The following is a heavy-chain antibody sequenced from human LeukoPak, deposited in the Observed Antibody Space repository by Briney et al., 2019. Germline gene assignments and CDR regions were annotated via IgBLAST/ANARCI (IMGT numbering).Heavy chain of an antibody. CDR2: INPNTGGT. CDR3: ARDLFGGPSSFDY. D-gene: IGHD6-19*01. Sequence: ASVKVSCKASGYTFTGSYMHWVRQAPGQGLEWMGRINPNTGGTNSAQKSQGRVTMTRDTSISTAYMELSRLRSDDTAVYYCARDLFGGPSSFDYWGQGTLVTVSS. V-gene: IGHV1-2*06. J-gene: IGHJ4*02. CDR1: GYTFTGSY.